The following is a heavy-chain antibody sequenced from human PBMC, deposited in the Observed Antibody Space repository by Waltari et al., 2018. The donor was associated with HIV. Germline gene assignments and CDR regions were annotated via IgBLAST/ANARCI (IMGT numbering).Heavy chain of an antibody. CDR1: PFSLSSGHY. D-gene: IGHD6-13*01. J-gene: IGHJ4*02. CDR2: VFHSGST. V-gene: IGHV4-38-2*01. CDR3: ARQPAPDSTWFQIYFDY. Sequence: QVQLQESGPGLVKPSDTLSLTCAVSPFSLSSGHYSGWVRQSPGKGLGWIGSVFHSGSTFYKPSFRSRVSISVDTSKNQFSLKLTSVTAADTAVYYCARQPAPDSTWFQIYFDYWGQGTVVTVSS.